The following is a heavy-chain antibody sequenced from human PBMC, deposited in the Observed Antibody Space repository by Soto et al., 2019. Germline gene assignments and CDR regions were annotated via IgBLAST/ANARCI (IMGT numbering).Heavy chain of an antibody. Sequence: GGSLRLSCAASGFTVSSNYMSWVRQAPGKGLEWVSVIYSGGSTYYADSVKGRFTISRDNSKNTLYLQMNSLRAEDTAVYYCARDLAGGEIVATILSGAENYYYYGMDVWGQGTTVTVSS. CDR2: IYSGGST. D-gene: IGHD5-12*01. CDR1: GFTVSSNY. CDR3: ARDLAGGEIVATILSGAENYYYYGMDV. V-gene: IGHV3-53*01. J-gene: IGHJ6*02.